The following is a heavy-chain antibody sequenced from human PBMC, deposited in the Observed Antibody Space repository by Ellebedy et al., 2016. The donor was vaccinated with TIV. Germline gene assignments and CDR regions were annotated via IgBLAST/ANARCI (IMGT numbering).Heavy chain of an antibody. CDR1: GFTFSSYA. CDR2: ISYDGSNK. D-gene: IGHD3-10*01. J-gene: IGHJ4*02. Sequence: GGSLRLSXAASGFTFSSYAMHWVRQAPGKGLEWVAVISYDGSNKYYADSVKGRFTISRDNSKNTLYLQMNSLRAEDTAVYYCAGELWFGEGALLDYWGQGTLVTVSS. V-gene: IGHV3-30*04. CDR3: AGELWFGEGALLDY.